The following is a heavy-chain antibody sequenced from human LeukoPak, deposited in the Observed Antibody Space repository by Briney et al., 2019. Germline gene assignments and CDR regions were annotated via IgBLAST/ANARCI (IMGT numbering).Heavy chain of an antibody. CDR2: IIPIFGTA. Sequence: SVKVSXKASGGTFSSYAISWVRQAPGQGLEWMGGIIPIFGTANYAQKFQGRVTITTDESKSTAYMELSSLRSEDTAVYYCARSGGSGRGNYMDVWGKGTTVTVSS. CDR1: GGTFSSYA. D-gene: IGHD2-15*01. V-gene: IGHV1-69*05. CDR3: ARSGGSGRGNYMDV. J-gene: IGHJ6*03.